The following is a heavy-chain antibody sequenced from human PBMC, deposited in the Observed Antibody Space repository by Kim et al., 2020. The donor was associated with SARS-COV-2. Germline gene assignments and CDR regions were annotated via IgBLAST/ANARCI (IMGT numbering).Heavy chain of an antibody. D-gene: IGHD2-15*01. J-gene: IGHJ4*02. CDR3: AKASCTGGTCYSLDY. Sequence: DAVKGRFTISRDNAKNSLYLQVNSLRGEDTALYYCAKASCTGGTCYSLDYWGQGTLVTVSS. V-gene: IGHV3-9*01.